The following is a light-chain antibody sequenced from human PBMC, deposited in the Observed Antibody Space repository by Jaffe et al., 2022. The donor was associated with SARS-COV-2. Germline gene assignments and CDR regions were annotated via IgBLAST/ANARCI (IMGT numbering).Light chain of an antibody. V-gene: IGKV3-20*01. J-gene: IGKJ2*01. CDR1: QSVTSDS. CDR3: QQYGRSPYT. CDR2: GAS. Sequence: EIVLTQSPGTLSLSPGERATLSCKASQSVTSDSLGWYQQKPGQAPRLLIFGASNRATGIPDRFSGGGSGTDFTLTISRLEPEDFAVYYCQQYGRSPYTFGQGTKLEIK.